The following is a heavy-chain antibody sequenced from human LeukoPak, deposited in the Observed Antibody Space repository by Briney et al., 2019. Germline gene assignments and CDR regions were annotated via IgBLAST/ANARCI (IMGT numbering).Heavy chain of an antibody. CDR1: GGSISSSSYY. V-gene: IGHV4-39*07. J-gene: IGHJ3*02. CDR2: IYYSGST. CDR3: ARRRTEGAFDI. Sequence: SETLSLTCTVSGGSISSSSYYWGWIRQPPGKGLEWIGSIYYSGSTYYNPSLKSRVTISVDKSKNQFSLKLSSVTAADTAVYYCARRRTEGAFDIWGQGTMVTVSS.